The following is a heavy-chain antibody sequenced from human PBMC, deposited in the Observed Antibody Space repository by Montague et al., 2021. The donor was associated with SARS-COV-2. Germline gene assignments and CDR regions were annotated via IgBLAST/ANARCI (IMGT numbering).Heavy chain of an antibody. CDR1: GGSFSGYY. CDR2: INHSGST. J-gene: IGHJ6*02. V-gene: IGHV4-34*01. Sequence: SETLSLTCAVYGGSFSGYYWSWIRQPPGKGLEWIGEINHSGSTNYNPSLKSRVTISVDTSKNQFSLKLISVTAADTAAYYCARVRYYGSGTSLGMAVWGQGTTVTVSS. D-gene: IGHD3-10*01. CDR3: ARVRYYGSGTSLGMAV.